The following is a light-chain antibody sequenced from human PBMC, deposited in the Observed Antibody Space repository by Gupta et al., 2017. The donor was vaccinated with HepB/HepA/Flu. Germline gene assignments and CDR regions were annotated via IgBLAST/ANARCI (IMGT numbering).Light chain of an antibody. J-gene: IGKJ4*01. CDR1: QDISNY. CDR3: QQYDSLLT. V-gene: IGKV1-33*01. CDR2: DAS. Sequence: DIQMTQSPSSLSASVGDRVTITCQASQDISNYLNWYQQKPGKAPKLLIYDASNLETGVPSRFSGVGSGTDFTFTNSSLQPEDIATYYCQQYDSLLTFGGGTKVEIK.